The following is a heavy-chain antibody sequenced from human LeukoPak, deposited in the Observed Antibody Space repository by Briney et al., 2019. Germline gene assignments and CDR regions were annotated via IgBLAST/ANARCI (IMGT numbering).Heavy chain of an antibody. CDR2: ISYHGSNK. CDR1: RFTFSTHG. Sequence: GGPLRLSCAASRFTFSTHGMHWVRQAPGKGLEWVAVISYHGSNKHYADSVKGRFTISRDNSKNSLYLQMHSLRPEDTAVYYCARAYSGSFYEAFDFWGQGTMVTVSS. CDR3: ARAYSGSFYEAFDF. D-gene: IGHD1-26*01. J-gene: IGHJ3*01. V-gene: IGHV3-30-3*01.